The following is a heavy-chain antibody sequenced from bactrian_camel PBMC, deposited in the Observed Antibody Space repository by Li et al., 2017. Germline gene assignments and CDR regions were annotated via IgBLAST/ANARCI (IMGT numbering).Heavy chain of an antibody. V-gene: IGHV3-1*01. CDR2: INSSGRNT. D-gene: IGHD7*01. CDR1: GFTFSDYT. Sequence: VQLVESRGDLVRPGGSLRLSCAASGFTFSDYTMTWVRQAPGKGLEWVSDINSSGRNTNYADSVKGRFTISRDNANNTLFLQLNSLKTEDTAIYYCAKDGESGGWFERLDYWGQGTQVTVS. CDR3: AKDGESGGWFERLDY. J-gene: IGHJ4*01.